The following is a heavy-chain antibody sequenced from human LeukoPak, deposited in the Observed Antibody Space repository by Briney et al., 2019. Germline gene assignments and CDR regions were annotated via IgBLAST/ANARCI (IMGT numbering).Heavy chain of an antibody. J-gene: IGHJ4*02. CDR2: ISYDGSNK. Sequence: GRSLRLSCAASGFTFSSYGMHWVRQAPGKGLEWVAVISYDGSNKYYADSVKGRFTISRDNSKNTLYLQMNSLRAEDTAVYYCAKWAGGSGKDAFDYWGQGTLVTVSS. D-gene: IGHD3-10*01. CDR1: GFTFSSYG. V-gene: IGHV3-30*18. CDR3: AKWAGGSGKDAFDY.